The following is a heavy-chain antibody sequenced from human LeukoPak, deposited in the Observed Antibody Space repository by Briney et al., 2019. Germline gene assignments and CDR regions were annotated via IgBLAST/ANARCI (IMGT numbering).Heavy chain of an antibody. CDR1: GFTFSRYS. V-gene: IGHV3-21*01. Sequence: GGSLRLSCEASGFTFSRYSMIWVRQAPGKGLEWVSSISSSSSYIYYADSVKGRFTISRDNAKNSLYLQMNSLRAEDTAVYYCARVLAVAGLNWFDPWGQGTLVTVSS. CDR2: ISSSSSYI. D-gene: IGHD6-19*01. CDR3: ARVLAVAGLNWFDP. J-gene: IGHJ5*02.